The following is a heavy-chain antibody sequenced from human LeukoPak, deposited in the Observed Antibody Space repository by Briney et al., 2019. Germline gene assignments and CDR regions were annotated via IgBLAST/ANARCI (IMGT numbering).Heavy chain of an antibody. CDR2: IYYSGST. J-gene: IGHJ4*02. Sequence: SETLSLTCTVSGGSISSGGYYWSWIRQHPGKGLEWIGYIYYSGSTYYSPSLKSRVTISVDTSKNQFSLKLSSVTAADTAVYYCARRYCSTSCYTGSYFDYWGQGTLVTVSS. CDR3: ARRYCSTSCYTGSYFDY. V-gene: IGHV4-31*03. CDR1: GGSISSGGYY. D-gene: IGHD2-2*02.